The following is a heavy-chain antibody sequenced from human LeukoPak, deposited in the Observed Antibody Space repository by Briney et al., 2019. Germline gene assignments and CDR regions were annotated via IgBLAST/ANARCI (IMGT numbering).Heavy chain of an antibody. CDR1: GFTFISYA. Sequence: GGSLRLSCVGSGFTFISYAMSWVRQATGKGLEWVSIISGRGDTTYYADSVKGRFTISRDNSKNTLYLQMNSLRAEDTAGYYCARETDRAFDSWGQGTLVSVSS. J-gene: IGHJ4*02. V-gene: IGHV3-23*01. CDR3: ARETDRAFDS. CDR2: ISGRGDTT.